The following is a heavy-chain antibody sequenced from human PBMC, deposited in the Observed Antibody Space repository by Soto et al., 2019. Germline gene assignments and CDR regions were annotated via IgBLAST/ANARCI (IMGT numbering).Heavy chain of an antibody. V-gene: IGHV1-69*12. CDR3: ARGGHARGATIKGGWFDP. CDR1: GGTFSSYA. J-gene: IGHJ5*02. CDR2: IIPIFGTA. Sequence: QVQLVQSGAEVKKPGSSVKVSCKASGGTFSSYAISWVRQAPGQGLEWMGGIIPIFGTANYAQKFQGRVTITADESTSTAYMELSSLRSEDTAVYYCARGGHARGATIKGGWFDPWGQGTLVTVSS. D-gene: IGHD5-12*01.